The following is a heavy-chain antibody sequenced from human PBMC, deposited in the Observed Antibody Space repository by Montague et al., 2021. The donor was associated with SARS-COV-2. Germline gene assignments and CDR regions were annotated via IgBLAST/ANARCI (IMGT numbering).Heavy chain of an antibody. CDR2: MLYDGIS. Sequence: SETLSLTCTVSGDSISSALYCWGWFRQTPGKGLEWIGNMLYDGISRPNPSLKSRVTISVDTSKSQLSLRLSSVTAADTAVYFCARNWALHVAPYYVDYWGQGTLVTVSS. CDR3: ARNWALHVAPYYVDY. V-gene: IGHV4-39*01. CDR1: GDSISSALYC. D-gene: IGHD3-16*01. J-gene: IGHJ4*02.